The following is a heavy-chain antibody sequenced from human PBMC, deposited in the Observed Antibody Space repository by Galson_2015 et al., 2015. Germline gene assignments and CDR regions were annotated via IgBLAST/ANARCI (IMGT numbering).Heavy chain of an antibody. V-gene: IGHV3-11*01. Sequence: SLRLSCASSGFIFSDFYLSWIRQPPGKGLEWVSYISGISTNIQYADSVRGRFTVSRDNSKNSLYLQMNSLRVEDTAVYYCARDLSNGGHDYWGQGTLVTVSS. CDR3: ARDLSNGGHDY. CDR2: ISGISTNI. D-gene: IGHD4-23*01. J-gene: IGHJ4*02. CDR1: GFIFSDFY.